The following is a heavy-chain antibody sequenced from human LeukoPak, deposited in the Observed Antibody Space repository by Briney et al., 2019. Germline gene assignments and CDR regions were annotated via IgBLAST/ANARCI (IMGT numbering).Heavy chain of an antibody. Sequence: SETLSLTCTVSGGSISSYYWSWIRQPPGKGLEWIGYIYYSGSTYYNPSLKSRVTISVDTSKNQFSLKLSSVTAADTAVYYCARTRRSSGYSDYWGQGTLVTVSS. V-gene: IGHV4-59*06. CDR1: GGSISSYY. J-gene: IGHJ4*02. D-gene: IGHD3-22*01. CDR3: ARTRRSSGYSDY. CDR2: IYYSGST.